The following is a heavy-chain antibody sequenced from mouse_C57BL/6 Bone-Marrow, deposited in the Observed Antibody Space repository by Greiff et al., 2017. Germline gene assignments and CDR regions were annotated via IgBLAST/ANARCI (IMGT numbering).Heavy chain of an antibody. J-gene: IGHJ4*01. CDR1: GYSITSDY. CDR3: ASAYYSNYDYAMDY. D-gene: IGHD2-5*01. V-gene: IGHV3-8*01. CDR2: ISYSGST. Sequence: EVQVVESGPGLAKPSQTLTLTCSVTGYSITSDYWNWIRKFPGNKLEYMGYISYSGSTYYNPPPNSRNSITRDTSKNQYYRQLNSVTTEDTATYYCASAYYSNYDYAMDYWGQGTSVTVSS.